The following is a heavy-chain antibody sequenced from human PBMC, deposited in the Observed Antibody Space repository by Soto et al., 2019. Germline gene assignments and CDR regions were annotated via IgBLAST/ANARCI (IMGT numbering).Heavy chain of an antibody. Sequence: SVLASCKASGYTFTYRYLHWVRQAPGQALEWMGWITPINGNINFAQKFQDRVTTTKDRSMSTAYMELSSLRSEETAMYYRASQASIVVIPVPDPPDVFDIWGQGTMGTVSS. D-gene: IGHD3-22*01. CDR2: ITPINGNI. V-gene: IGHV1-45*02. J-gene: IGHJ3*02. CDR3: ASQASIVVIPVPDPPDVFDI. CDR1: GYTFTYRY.